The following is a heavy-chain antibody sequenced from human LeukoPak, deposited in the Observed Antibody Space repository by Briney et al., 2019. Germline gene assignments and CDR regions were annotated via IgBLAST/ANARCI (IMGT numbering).Heavy chain of an antibody. CDR1: GFTFSNYS. CDR2: ISSSSGTI. Sequence: GGSLRLSCAASGFTFSNYSMNWVRQAPGRGLEWVSYISSSSGTIYYGDSVKGRFTISRDNAKNSLSLQMNSLRAEDTAVYYCARGALWFGGLFFFDYWGQGTVVTVSS. D-gene: IGHD3-10*01. J-gene: IGHJ4*02. CDR3: ARGALWFGGLFFFDY. V-gene: IGHV3-48*04.